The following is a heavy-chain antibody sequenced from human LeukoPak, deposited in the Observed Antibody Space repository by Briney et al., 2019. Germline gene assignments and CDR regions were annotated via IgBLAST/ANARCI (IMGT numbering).Heavy chain of an antibody. CDR1: GGSFSDYY. Sequence: SETLSLTCAVFGGSFSDYYWSWIRQPPGKGLEWIGEINRSGSTSYNPSLKSRLSMSVDTSKNQFTLKLTSVAAADTAVYYCARHSVVPTEAAWYFDLWGRGSLVTVSS. CDR3: ARHSVVPTEAAWYFDL. J-gene: IGHJ2*01. V-gene: IGHV4-34*01. CDR2: INRSGST.